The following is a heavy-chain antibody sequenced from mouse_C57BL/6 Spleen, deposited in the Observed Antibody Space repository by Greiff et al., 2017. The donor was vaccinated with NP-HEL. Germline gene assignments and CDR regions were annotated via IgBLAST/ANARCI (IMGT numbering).Heavy chain of an antibody. Sequence: VQLQQSGAELARPGASVKLSCKASGYTFTSYGISWVKQRTGQGLEWIGEIYPRSGNTYYNEKFKGKATLTADKSSSTAYMELRSLTSEDSAVYFCAREEEGYYYGIDWGQGTLVTVSA. D-gene: IGHD1-1*01. V-gene: IGHV1-81*01. CDR1: GYTFTSYG. J-gene: IGHJ3*01. CDR2: IYPRSGNT. CDR3: AREEEGYYYGID.